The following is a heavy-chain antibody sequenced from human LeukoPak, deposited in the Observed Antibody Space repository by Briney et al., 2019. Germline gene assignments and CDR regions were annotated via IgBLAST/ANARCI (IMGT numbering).Heavy chain of an antibody. V-gene: IGHV1-3*01. Sequence: ASVKVSCKASGYTFTNYAMHWMRQAPGQRLEWMGWINAGNGNTRYSQKFQGRVTMTRDTSTSTVYMELSSLRSEDTAVYYCARRGQSILLYYFDYWGQGTLVTVSS. CDR3: ARRGQSILLYYFDY. CDR1: GYTFTNYA. J-gene: IGHJ4*02. CDR2: INAGNGNT. D-gene: IGHD3-9*01.